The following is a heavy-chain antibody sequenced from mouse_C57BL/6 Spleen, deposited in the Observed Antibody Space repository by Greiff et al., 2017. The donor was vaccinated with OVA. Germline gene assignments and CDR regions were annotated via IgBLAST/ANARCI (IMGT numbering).Heavy chain of an antibody. V-gene: IGHV5-6*01. CDR1: GFTFSSYG. CDR2: ISSGGSYT. Sequence: EVTLVESGGDLVKPGGSLKLSCAASGFTFSSYGMSWVRQTPDKRLAWVATISSGGSYTYYPARVQGRFTISRDNAKNTLYLQKSILKSEDTAMYYCARQRDAVEYDGFAYWGQGTLVTVSA. CDR3: ARQRDAVEYDGFAY. J-gene: IGHJ3*01. D-gene: IGHD2-14*01.